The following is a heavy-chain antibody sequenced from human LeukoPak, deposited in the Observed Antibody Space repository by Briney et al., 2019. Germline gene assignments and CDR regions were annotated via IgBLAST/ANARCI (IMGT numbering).Heavy chain of an antibody. Sequence: PGGSLRLSCAASGFTVSNNYISWVRQAPGKGLEWVSVIYSDGTTYYADSVKGRFTISRDNSKNALYLQMNSLRVEDTAVYYCARATVPHTWGQGTLVTVSS. D-gene: IGHD4-11*01. CDR2: IYSDGTT. V-gene: IGHV3-66*01. CDR3: ARATVPHT. J-gene: IGHJ5*02. CDR1: GFTVSNNY.